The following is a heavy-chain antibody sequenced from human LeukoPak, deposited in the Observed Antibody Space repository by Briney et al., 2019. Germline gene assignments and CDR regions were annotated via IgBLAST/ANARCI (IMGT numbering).Heavy chain of an antibody. J-gene: IGHJ5*02. D-gene: IGHD5-24*01. CDR1: GFTLSTCG. V-gene: IGHV3-30*18. CDR2: ISHDGNSK. CDR3: AKDLYDNDWYNYFDP. Sequence: GGSLRLSCAASGFTLSTCGMHWVRQAPDKGLEWVAMISHDGNSKQYADIAKGRFTISRDNSKNTLYLEMNSLRTEDTAVYHCAKDLYDNDWYNYFDPWGQGALVTVSS.